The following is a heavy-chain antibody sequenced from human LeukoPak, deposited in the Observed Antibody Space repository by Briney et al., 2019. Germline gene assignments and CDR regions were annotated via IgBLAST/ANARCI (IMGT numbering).Heavy chain of an antibody. J-gene: IGHJ4*02. CDR1: GFSFSSYW. Sequence: TGGSLRLSCTASGFSFSSYWLTWVRQAPGKGLESVANIKQDGSEKYFVDSVEGRFTISRDNAKNSVYLQMNSLRAEDTAVYFCTRVRRDDYTTSGYTTSYYYFDYWGQGALVTVSS. D-gene: IGHD5-24*01. CDR2: IKQDGSEK. CDR3: TRVRRDDYTTSGYTTSYYYFDY. V-gene: IGHV3-7*01.